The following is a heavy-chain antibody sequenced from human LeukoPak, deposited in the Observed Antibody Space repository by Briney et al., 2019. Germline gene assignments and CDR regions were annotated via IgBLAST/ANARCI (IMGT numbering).Heavy chain of an antibody. J-gene: IGHJ4*02. CDR2: ISWNSGSI. CDR1: GFTFDDYA. CDR3: AKADCSSASCYTDY. Sequence: GRSLRLSCAASGFTFDDYAMHWVRQAPGKGLEWVSGISWNSGSIGYADSVKGRFTISRDNAKNSLYLQMNSLRPEDMALYYCAKADCSSASCYTDYWGQGTLVTVSS. V-gene: IGHV3-9*03. D-gene: IGHD2-2*02.